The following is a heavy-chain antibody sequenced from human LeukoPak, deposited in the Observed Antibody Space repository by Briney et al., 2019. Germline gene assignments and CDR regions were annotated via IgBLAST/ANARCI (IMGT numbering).Heavy chain of an antibody. Sequence: PGGSLRLSCAASGFTFSNCAMSWVRQAPGKGLEWVSAIRDSGSSTYYTDSVKGRFTISRDNSKNTLHLQMDSLRAEDTAVYYCTKSTGMGAFDIWGQGTMDTVPS. J-gene: IGHJ3*02. CDR2: IRDSGSST. V-gene: IGHV3-23*01. CDR3: TKSTGMGAFDI. D-gene: IGHD2-8*02. CDR1: GFTFSNCA.